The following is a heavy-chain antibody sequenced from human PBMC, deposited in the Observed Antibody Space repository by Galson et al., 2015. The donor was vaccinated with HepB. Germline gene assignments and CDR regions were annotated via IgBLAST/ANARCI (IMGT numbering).Heavy chain of an antibody. Sequence: ETLSLTCAVYGGSFSGYYWSWIRQPPGKGLEWIGEINHSGSTNYNPSLKSRVTISVDTSKNQFSLKLSSVTAADTAVYYCARSPFNYYDSSGPGPYYFDYWGQGTLVTISS. V-gene: IGHV4-34*01. CDR3: ARSPFNYYDSSGPGPYYFDY. CDR1: GGSFSGYY. J-gene: IGHJ4*02. CDR2: INHSGST. D-gene: IGHD3-22*01.